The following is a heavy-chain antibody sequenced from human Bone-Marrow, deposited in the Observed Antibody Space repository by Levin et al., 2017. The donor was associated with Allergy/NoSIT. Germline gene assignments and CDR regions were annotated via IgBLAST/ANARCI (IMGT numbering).Heavy chain of an antibody. D-gene: IGHD1-14*01. J-gene: IGHJ4*02. CDR1: GGSIRSGDYY. V-gene: IGHV4-30-4*01. Sequence: SETLSLTCTVSGGSIRSGDYYWTWIRQPPGKGLEWIGYIYNSGSAYYNASLKSRLTISLDTAKNQFSLNLSSVTGADTAVYYCARATTWAPQIDDWGRGTLVPVSS. CDR2: IYNSGSA. CDR3: ARATTWAPQIDD.